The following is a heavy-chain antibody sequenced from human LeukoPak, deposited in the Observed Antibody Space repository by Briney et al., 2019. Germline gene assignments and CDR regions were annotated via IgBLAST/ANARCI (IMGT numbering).Heavy chain of an antibody. Sequence: PGGSLRLSCAASGFTFSNYGMHWARQAPGKGLEWVAFIGFDGSDHSYADSVKGRFTISRDNSKNTLYLQTNSLRAEDTAVYYCAKSYGYGLIDIWGQGTMVTVSS. D-gene: IGHD5-18*01. V-gene: IGHV3-30*02. CDR1: GFTFSNYG. CDR2: IGFDGSDH. J-gene: IGHJ3*02. CDR3: AKSYGYGLIDI.